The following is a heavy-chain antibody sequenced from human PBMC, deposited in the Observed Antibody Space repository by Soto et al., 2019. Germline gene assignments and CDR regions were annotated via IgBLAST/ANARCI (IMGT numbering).Heavy chain of an antibody. D-gene: IGHD6-13*01. CDR1: GYTLTELS. Sequence: ASVKVSCKVSGYTLTELSMHWVRQAPGKGLEWMGGFDPEDGETIYAQKFQGRVTMTRDTSTSTVYMELSSLRSEDTAVYYCARGPLQQAADYFDYWGQGTLVTVSS. J-gene: IGHJ4*02. CDR2: FDPEDGET. CDR3: ARGPLQQAADYFDY. V-gene: IGHV1-24*01.